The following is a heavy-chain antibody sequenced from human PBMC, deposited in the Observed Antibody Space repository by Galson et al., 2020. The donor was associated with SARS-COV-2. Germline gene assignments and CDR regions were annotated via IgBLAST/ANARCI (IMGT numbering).Heavy chain of an antibody. CDR3: ATVGLCCSGGSCYPTNWLDA. D-gene: IGHD2-15*01. V-gene: IGHV1-24*01. CDR1: GYTLTELS. J-gene: IGHJ5*02. CDR2: FDPEDGET. Sequence: ASVKDSCKVSGYTLTELSMHWVRQPPGKGLEWMGGFDPEDGETTYAQKFQGRVTMTEDTSTDTAYMEMRSLRSEDTAVYYCATVGLCCSGGSCYPTNWLDAWGQGTLVTVSS.